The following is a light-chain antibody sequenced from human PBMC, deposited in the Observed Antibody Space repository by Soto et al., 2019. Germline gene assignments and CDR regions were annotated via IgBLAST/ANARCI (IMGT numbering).Light chain of an antibody. CDR2: EVS. V-gene: IGKV3-11*01. CDR3: QQHINWPLT. CDR1: QTVSSS. J-gene: IGKJ4*02. Sequence: EIVLTQSPATLSLSPGERATLSCRASQTVSSSLAWYQQKPGPAPRLLICEVSNRATGIPARFSGSGAGADSTLTSSILEHGYFALYYCQQHINWPLTFGGGTKV.